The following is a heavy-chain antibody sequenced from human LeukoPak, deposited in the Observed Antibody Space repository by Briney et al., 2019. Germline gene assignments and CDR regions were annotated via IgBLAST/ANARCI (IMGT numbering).Heavy chain of an antibody. Sequence: PGGSLRLSCAASGFTFSSYSMNWVRQAPGKGLEWVSSISTSSSYIHYADSVKGRFTISRDNAKNSLYLQMNSLRAEDTAVYYCARTRGELERRRAAFDIWGQGTMVTVSS. CDR2: ISTSSSYI. CDR3: ARTRGELERRRAAFDI. D-gene: IGHD1-1*01. CDR1: GFTFSSYS. J-gene: IGHJ3*02. V-gene: IGHV3-21*01.